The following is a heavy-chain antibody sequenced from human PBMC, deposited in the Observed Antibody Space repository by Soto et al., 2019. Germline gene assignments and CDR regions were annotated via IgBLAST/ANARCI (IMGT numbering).Heavy chain of an antibody. CDR2: IIPVLGVT. V-gene: IGHV1-69*02. J-gene: IGHJ6*02. Sequence: QVQLVQSGPEVKKPGSSVRISCRSGGDTFSSYTVSWVRQTPGQGLEWMGRIIPVLGVTNYSRKFKGRMTITADKSKTTAHMELSSLKSEDTVRYYCARRRYCGVDCHTQYYYGMDVWGQGTSVIVSS. CDR3: ARRRYCGVDCHTQYYYGMDV. CDR1: GDTFSSYT. D-gene: IGHD2-21*02.